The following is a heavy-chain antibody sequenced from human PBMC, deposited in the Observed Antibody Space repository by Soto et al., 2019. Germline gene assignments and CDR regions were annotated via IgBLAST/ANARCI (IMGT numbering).Heavy chain of an antibody. D-gene: IGHD3-9*01. V-gene: IGHV4-4*02. CDR3: AKRYFDWLYNWFDP. CDR2: IYHSGST. Sequence: PSETLSLTCAVSGVSISSSNWWSWVRQPPGKGLEWIGEIYHSGSTNYNPSLKSRVTISADKSKNQFSLKLSSVTAADTAVYYCAKRYFDWLYNWFDPWGQGTLVTVSS. CDR1: GVSISSSNW. J-gene: IGHJ5*02.